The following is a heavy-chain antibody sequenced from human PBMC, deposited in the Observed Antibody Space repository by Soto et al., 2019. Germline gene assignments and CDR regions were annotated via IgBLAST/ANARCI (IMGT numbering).Heavy chain of an antibody. CDR2: INHSGST. CDR3: ARVGYCSGGSCGDY. Sequence: QVQLQQWGAGLLKPSETLSLTCAVYGGSFSGYYWSWIRQPPGKGLEWIGEINHSGSTNYNPSLKTRVTLSVDTSKNQFSLKLSSVTAADTAVYYCARVGYCSGGSCGDYWGQGTLVTVSS. CDR1: GGSFSGYY. J-gene: IGHJ4*02. V-gene: IGHV4-34*01. D-gene: IGHD2-15*01.